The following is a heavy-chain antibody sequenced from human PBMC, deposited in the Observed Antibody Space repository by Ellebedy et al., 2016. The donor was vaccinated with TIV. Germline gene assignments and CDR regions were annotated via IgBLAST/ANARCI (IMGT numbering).Heavy chain of an antibody. D-gene: IGHD5-18*01. J-gene: IGHJ4*02. Sequence: GESLKISGAASGFTFSNYWMSWVRQAPGKGLEWVANIKQDGSEKHYVDSVKGRFTISRDNAKSSLYLQMNSLRVEDTALYYCSSHVETSMTHWGQGTLVTVSS. CDR3: SSHVETSMTH. CDR1: GFTFSNYW. V-gene: IGHV3-7*01. CDR2: IKQDGSEK.